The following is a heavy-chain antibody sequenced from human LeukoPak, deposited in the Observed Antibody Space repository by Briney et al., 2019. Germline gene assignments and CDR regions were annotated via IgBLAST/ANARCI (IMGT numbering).Heavy chain of an antibody. V-gene: IGHV2-70*01. CDR3: ARTRRFGELLYYYYGMDV. CDR2: IDWDDDK. CDR1: GFSLSTSGMC. Sequence: SGPALVKPTQTLTLTCTCSGFSLSTSGMCVSWIRQPPGKALEWLALIDWDDDKYYSTSLKTRLTISKDTSKNQVVLTMTNMDPVDTATYYCARTRRFGELLYYYYGMDVWGKGTTVTVSS. D-gene: IGHD3-10*01. J-gene: IGHJ6*04.